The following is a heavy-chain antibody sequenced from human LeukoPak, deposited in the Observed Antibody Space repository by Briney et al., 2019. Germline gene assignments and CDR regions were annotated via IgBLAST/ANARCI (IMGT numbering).Heavy chain of an antibody. J-gene: IGHJ4*02. V-gene: IGHV4-61*01. CDR3: ARARAHLKYYYDSSGYYYFDY. Sequence: SETLSLTCTVSGGSVSSGSYYWSWIRQPPGKGLEWIGYIYYSGSTNYNPSLKSRVTISVDTSKNQFSLKLSPVTAADTAVYYCARARAHLKYYYDSSGYYYFDYWGQGTLVTVSS. CDR2: IYYSGST. D-gene: IGHD3-22*01. CDR1: GGSVSSGSYY.